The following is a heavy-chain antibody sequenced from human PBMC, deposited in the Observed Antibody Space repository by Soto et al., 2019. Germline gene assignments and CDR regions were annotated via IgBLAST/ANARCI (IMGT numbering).Heavy chain of an antibody. Sequence: QVQLQESGPGLVKPSETLSLTCTVSGDSINTYYWNWIRQPLGKGLEWIGYIYNSGSTKYNPSLKSRVTISVDTSKSQFSLRLTSVTAADTAVYYCSRHQLRFFDSYGLDVWGQGTTVTVSS. J-gene: IGHJ6*02. CDR2: IYNSGST. D-gene: IGHD3-9*01. CDR1: GDSINTYY. V-gene: IGHV4-59*08. CDR3: SRHQLRFFDSYGLDV.